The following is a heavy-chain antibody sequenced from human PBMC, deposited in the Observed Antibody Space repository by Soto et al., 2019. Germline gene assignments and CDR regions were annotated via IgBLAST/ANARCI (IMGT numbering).Heavy chain of an antibody. Sequence: EVQLLESGGGFVQPGGSLRLSCAASGFTFSSYAMTWVRQAPGKGLEWVSAISGSGAGTYYADSVKGRFTISRDNSKNPLYLQMNSLRAEDTAVYYCAKCDSGSYYCADYWGQGTLVTVSS. CDR2: ISGSGAGT. CDR3: AKCDSGSYYCADY. CDR1: GFTFSSYA. D-gene: IGHD1-26*01. V-gene: IGHV3-23*01. J-gene: IGHJ4*02.